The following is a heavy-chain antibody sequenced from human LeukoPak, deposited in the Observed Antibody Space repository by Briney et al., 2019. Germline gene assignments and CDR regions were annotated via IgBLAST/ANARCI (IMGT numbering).Heavy chain of an antibody. Sequence: PGGSLRLSCAASGFTFSSYEMNWDRQAPGKGREWVSYISSSGSTIYYADSVKGRFIISRDNAKHSLYLQMNSLRAEDTAVYYCAELGITMIGGVWGKGTTVTISS. J-gene: IGHJ6*04. CDR1: GFTFSSYE. V-gene: IGHV3-48*03. D-gene: IGHD3-10*02. CDR3: AELGITMIGGV. CDR2: ISSSGSTI.